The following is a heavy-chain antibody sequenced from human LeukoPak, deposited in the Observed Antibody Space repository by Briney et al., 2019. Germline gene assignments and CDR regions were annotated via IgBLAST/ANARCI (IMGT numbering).Heavy chain of an antibody. D-gene: IGHD4-23*01. CDR3: ARYSTVVTRGFDP. CDR2: ISGSGDST. V-gene: IGHV3-23*01. CDR1: GFTFSSYA. J-gene: IGHJ5*02. Sequence: PGGSLRLSCAASGFTFSSYAMSWVRQAPGKGLEWVSAISGSGDSTYYGDSVKGRFTISRDNSKNTLYLQMNSLRAEDTAVYYCARYSTVVTRGFDPWGQGTLVTVSS.